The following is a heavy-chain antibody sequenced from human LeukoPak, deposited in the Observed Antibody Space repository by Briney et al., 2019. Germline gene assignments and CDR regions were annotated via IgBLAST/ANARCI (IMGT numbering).Heavy chain of an antibody. CDR1: GYSFTSYW. CDR2: IHPGGSET. J-gene: IGHJ6*02. D-gene: IGHD1-26*01. Sequence: GESLKISCKGSGYSFTSYWIVWARQMPGKGLEWMGMIHPGGSETRYSPSLQGQVTISVDKSISTACLQWSSLKASDTAMYYCVRHVGGAGPDVWGQGTTVTVSS. CDR3: VRHVGGAGPDV. V-gene: IGHV5-51*01.